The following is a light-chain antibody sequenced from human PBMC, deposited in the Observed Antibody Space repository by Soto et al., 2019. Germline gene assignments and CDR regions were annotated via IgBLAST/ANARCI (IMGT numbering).Light chain of an antibody. V-gene: IGLV2-14*01. CDR2: EVS. Sequence: QSALTQPASVSGSPGQSITISCTGTSSDVGGYNYVSWYQQHPGKTPKLMIYEVSNRPSGVSNCFSGSKSGNTASLTISGLQAEDEADYDCSSYTSSSTRVFGGGTKLTVL. J-gene: IGLJ3*02. CDR3: SSYTSSSTRV. CDR1: SSDVGGYNY.